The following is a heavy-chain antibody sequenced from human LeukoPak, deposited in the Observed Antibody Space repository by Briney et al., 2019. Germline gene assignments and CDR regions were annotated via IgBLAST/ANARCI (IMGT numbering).Heavy chain of an antibody. CDR2: VNPNSGNT. CDR1: GYTFTSYD. V-gene: IGHV1-8*01. D-gene: IGHD3-22*01. Sequence: GASVTVSCKTSGYTFTSYDLNWVRQATGQGLEWMGWVNPNSGNTGYAQKFQGRVTMTMDPSISTAYMELSSLRSEDTAVYYCARRSDDYDSSAYYHWGQGTLVTVSS. CDR3: ARRSDDYDSSAYYH. J-gene: IGHJ4*02.